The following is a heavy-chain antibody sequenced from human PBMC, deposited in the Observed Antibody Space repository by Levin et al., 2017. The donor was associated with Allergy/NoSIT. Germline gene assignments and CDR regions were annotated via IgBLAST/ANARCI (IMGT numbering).Heavy chain of an antibody. J-gene: IGHJ5*02. CDR1: GFRFSDYY. D-gene: IGHD2-8*02. CDR3: ARYRTGGVNWLDP. Sequence: GESLKISCEASGFRFSDYYMSWIRQTPGKGLEWLSYISFTSSSSNTKYADSVKGRFIISRDNARNSVYLQMNSLRVEDTAIYYCARYRTGGVNWLDPWGQGTLVTVSS. CDR2: ISFTSSSSNT. V-gene: IGHV3-11*06.